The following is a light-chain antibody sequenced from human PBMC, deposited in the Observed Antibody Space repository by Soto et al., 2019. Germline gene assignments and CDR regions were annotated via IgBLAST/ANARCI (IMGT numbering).Light chain of an antibody. J-gene: IGKJ5*01. CDR3: QQYVIAVT. CDR1: QSISGNY. V-gene: IGKV3-20*01. CDR2: GAS. Sequence: SPGTLSLSPGERATLSCRASQSISGNYLAWYQQKPGQAPRLLIYGASNRATGIPERFSGSGSGTDFTLTISRLEPQDSAMYYCQQYVIAVTFGQGTRLEIK.